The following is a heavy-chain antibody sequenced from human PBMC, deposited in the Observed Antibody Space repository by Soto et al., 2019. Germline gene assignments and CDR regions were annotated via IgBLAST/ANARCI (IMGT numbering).Heavy chain of an antibody. CDR1: GFTFSSYG. V-gene: IGHV3-30*18. D-gene: IGHD3-10*01. Sequence: GGSLRLSCAASGFTFSSYGMHWVRQAPGKGLEWVAVISYDGSNKYYADSVKGRFTISRDNSKNTLYLQMNSLRAEDTAVYYCAKDLFMVRGVMGYYYGMDVWGQGTTVTVSS. J-gene: IGHJ6*02. CDR3: AKDLFMVRGVMGYYYGMDV. CDR2: ISYDGSNK.